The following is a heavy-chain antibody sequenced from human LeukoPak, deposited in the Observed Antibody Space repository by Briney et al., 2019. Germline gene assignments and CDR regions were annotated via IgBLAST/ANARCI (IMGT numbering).Heavy chain of an antibody. D-gene: IGHD6-13*01. J-gene: IGHJ4*02. CDR3: ARGTRIAAAGEFDY. CDR2: IYYSGST. Sequence: SETLSLTCTVSGGSISSYYWSWIRQPPGKGLEWIGYIYYSGSTNYNPSLKSRVTISVDTSKNQFSLKLSSVTAADTAVYYCARGTRIAAAGEFDYWGQGTLVTVSS. V-gene: IGHV4-59*01. CDR1: GGSISSYY.